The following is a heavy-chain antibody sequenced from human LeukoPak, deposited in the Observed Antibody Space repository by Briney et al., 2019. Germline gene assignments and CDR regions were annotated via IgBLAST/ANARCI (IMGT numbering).Heavy chain of an antibody. D-gene: IGHD3-3*01. CDR2: IYYSGST. J-gene: IGHJ6*03. V-gene: IGHV4-31*03. Sequence: SQTLSLTCTVSGGSISSGGYYWSWIRQHPGKGLEWIRYIYYSGSTYYNPSLKSRVTISVDTSKNQFSLKLGSETAADTAVYYCARSEDVFGVETSYMDVWGKGTTVTVSS. CDR1: GGSISSGGYY. CDR3: ARSEDVFGVETSYMDV.